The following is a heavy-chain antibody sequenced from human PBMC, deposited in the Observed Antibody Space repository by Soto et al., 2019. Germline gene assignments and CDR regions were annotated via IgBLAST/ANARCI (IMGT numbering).Heavy chain of an antibody. J-gene: IGHJ6*02. CDR1: GYIFTNYW. V-gene: IGHV5-51*01. D-gene: IGHD2-15*01. CDR2: IYPGDSDT. CDR3: AGTPDYYYYGMDV. Sequence: PGESLKISCGASGYIFTNYWIGWVRQMPGKCLEWMGIIYPGDSDTRYSPYFQGQVTISADKSISTAYLQWSSLKASDTAMYYCAGTPDYYYYGMDVWGQGTTVTVSS.